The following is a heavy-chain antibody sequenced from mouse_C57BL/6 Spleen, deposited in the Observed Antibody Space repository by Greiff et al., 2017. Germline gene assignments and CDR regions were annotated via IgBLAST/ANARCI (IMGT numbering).Heavy chain of an antibody. J-gene: IGHJ4*01. CDR1: GYSFTSYY. Sequence: VQLQQSGPELVKPGASVKISCKASGYSFTSYYIHWVKQRPGQGLEWIGWIYPGSGNTKYNEKFKGKATLTADTSSSTAYMQLSSLTSEDSAVYYCAREYYYAMDYWGQGTSGTVSS. CDR2: IYPGSGNT. CDR3: AREYYYAMDY. V-gene: IGHV1-66*01.